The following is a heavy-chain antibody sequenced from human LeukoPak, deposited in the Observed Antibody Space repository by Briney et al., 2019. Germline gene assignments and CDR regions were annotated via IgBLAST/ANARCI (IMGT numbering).Heavy chain of an antibody. CDR2: IYDSGST. J-gene: IGHJ6*02. Sequence: SETLSLTCTVSGGSIRSSYYYWGWIRQPPGKGLEWIGSIYDSGSTYYNPSLKSRVTISVDTSKNQFSLKLNSVTAADTAVYYCAKDLGSGKESITSPYDFWSGYYEGHYYYYGMDVWGQGTTVTVSS. V-gene: IGHV4-39*02. D-gene: IGHD3-3*01. CDR1: GGSIRSSYYY. CDR3: AKDLGSGKESITSPYDFWSGYYEGHYYYYGMDV.